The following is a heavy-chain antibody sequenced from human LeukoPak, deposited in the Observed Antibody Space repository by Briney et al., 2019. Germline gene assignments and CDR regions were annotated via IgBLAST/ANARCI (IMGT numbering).Heavy chain of an antibody. Sequence: PGGSLRLSCAASGFTFSSYGMHWVRQAPGKGLEWVAVIWYDGSNKYYADSVKGRFTISRDNAKNTLYLQMNSLRAEDTAVYYCARDLSSGSYNYFDYWGQGTLVTVSS. D-gene: IGHD1-26*01. CDR2: IWYDGSNK. CDR3: ARDLSSGSYNYFDY. V-gene: IGHV3-33*01. CDR1: GFTFSSYG. J-gene: IGHJ4*02.